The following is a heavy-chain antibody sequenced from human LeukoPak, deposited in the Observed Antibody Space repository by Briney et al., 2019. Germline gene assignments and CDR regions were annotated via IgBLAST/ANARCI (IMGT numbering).Heavy chain of an antibody. V-gene: IGHV4-34*01. CDR2: INHSGST. J-gene: IGHJ4*02. CDR1: GGSFSGYY. CDR3: ASKTTTNSSPIDY. Sequence: SETLSLTCAVYGGSFSGYYWSWIRQPPGKGLEWIGEINHSGSTNYNPSPKSRVTISVDTSKNQFSLKLSSVTAADTAVYYCASKTTTNSSPIDYWGQGTLVTVSS. D-gene: IGHD6-13*01.